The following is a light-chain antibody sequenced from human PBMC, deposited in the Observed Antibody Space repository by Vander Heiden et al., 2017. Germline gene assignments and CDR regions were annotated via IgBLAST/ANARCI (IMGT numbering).Light chain of an antibody. CDR2: KAS. Sequence: DIQMTQSPSTLSASVGDRVTITCRASQSVSTWLAWYQQKPGKAPKLLIYKASTSESGVPSRFSGSGSGTEFTLTIRSLQPDDFATYYCQQYNSYWTFGQGTKVELK. CDR3: QQYNSYWT. J-gene: IGKJ1*01. V-gene: IGKV1-5*03. CDR1: QSVSTW.